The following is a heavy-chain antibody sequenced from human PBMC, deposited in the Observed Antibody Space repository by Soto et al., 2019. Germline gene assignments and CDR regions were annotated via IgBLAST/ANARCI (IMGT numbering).Heavy chain of an antibody. Sequence: SLKVACKTAGYGFTNYGMTWVRQTNGKGLEWMGGIVVGSGDTNYAQNFQERVTITRDMSTSTAYMELSSLRSEDTAVYYCAAGSFDDFWSGPQYYYYYGMDVWGQGTTVTVSS. D-gene: IGHD3-3*01. V-gene: IGHV1-58*02. CDR3: AAGSFDDFWSGPQYYYYYGMDV. CDR2: IVVGSGDT. J-gene: IGHJ6*02. CDR1: GYGFTNYG.